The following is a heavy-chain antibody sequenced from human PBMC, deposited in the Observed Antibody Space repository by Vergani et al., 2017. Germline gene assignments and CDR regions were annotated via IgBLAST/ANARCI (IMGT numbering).Heavy chain of an antibody. Sequence: EVQLVESGGGLVQPGRSLRLSCAASGFTFDDYAMHWVRQAPGKGLEWVAGISWNSGSIGYAASVKGRFTISRDNAKNSLYLQMKSLRAEDTALYYCAKDMAPLLGIAAAGAWGQGSLVTVSS. CDR3: AKDMAPLLGIAAAGA. CDR1: GFTFDDYA. J-gene: IGHJ4*02. D-gene: IGHD6-13*01. V-gene: IGHV3-9*01. CDR2: ISWNSGSI.